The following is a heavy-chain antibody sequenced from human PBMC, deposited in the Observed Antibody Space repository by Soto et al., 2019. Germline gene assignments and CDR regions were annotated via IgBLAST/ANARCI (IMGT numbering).Heavy chain of an antibody. D-gene: IGHD6-13*01. J-gene: IGHJ4*02. CDR3: ATLYSSSWYYFDY. CDR2: INHSGST. V-gene: IGHV4-34*01. CDR1: GGSFSGYY. Sequence: QVQLQQWGAGLLKPSETLSLTCAVYGGSFSGYYWSWIRQPPGKGLEWIGEINHSGSTNHNPSLKSRVTISVETSNNHFSLKLSSVTAADTAVYYCATLYSSSWYYFDYWGQGTLVTVSS.